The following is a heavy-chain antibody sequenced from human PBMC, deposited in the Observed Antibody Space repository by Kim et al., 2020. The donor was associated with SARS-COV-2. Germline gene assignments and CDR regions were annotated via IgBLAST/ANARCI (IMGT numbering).Heavy chain of an antibody. Sequence: GGSLRLSCAASGFTFDDYAMHWVRQAPGKGLEWVSGISWNSGSIGYADSVKGRFTISRDNAKNSLYLQMNSLRAEDTALYYCAKASPRGYFSSSAFDIWGQGTMVTVSS. CDR1: GFTFDDYA. CDR2: ISWNSGSI. D-gene: IGHD1-26*01. J-gene: IGHJ3*02. V-gene: IGHV3-9*01. CDR3: AKASPRGYFSSSAFDI.